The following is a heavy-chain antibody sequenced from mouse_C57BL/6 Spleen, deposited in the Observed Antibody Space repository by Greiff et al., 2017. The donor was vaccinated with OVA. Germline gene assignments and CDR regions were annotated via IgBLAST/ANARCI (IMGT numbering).Heavy chain of an antibody. Sequence: QVQLKESGPGLVQPSQSLSITCTVSGFSLTSYGVHWVRQSPGKGLEWLGVIWSGGSTDYNAAFISRLSISKDNSKSQVFFKMNSLQADDTAIYYCAIYYYGSRDWYFDVWGTGTTVTVSS. CDR2: IWSGGST. J-gene: IGHJ1*03. V-gene: IGHV2-2*01. D-gene: IGHD1-1*01. CDR3: AIYYYGSRDWYFDV. CDR1: GFSLTSYG.